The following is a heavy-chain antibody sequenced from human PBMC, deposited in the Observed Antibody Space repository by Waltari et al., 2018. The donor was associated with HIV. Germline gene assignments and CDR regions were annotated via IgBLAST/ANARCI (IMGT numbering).Heavy chain of an antibody. D-gene: IGHD2-21*01. J-gene: IGHJ4*02. Sequence: VQLVESGGGSIKTGGSLRLSCAASGFSVSNHWMDWVRQGPGKGLVWVERINSDGSTRNYADAVKCRVVISRDNARNTVYLHLNSLRVEDTAVYFCARASHYCVFSTFDGDYYFDLWGRGTRVAVSS. CDR1: GFSVSNHW. V-gene: IGHV3-74*01. CDR3: ARASHYCVFSTFDGDYYFDL. CDR2: INSDGSTR.